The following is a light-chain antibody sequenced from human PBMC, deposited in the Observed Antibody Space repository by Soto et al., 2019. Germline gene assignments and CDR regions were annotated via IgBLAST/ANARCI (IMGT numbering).Light chain of an antibody. CDR1: SSDVGGYNY. Sequence: QSALTQPASVSGSPGQSITISCTGTSSDVGGYNYVSWYQQYPGKAPKLMIYEVSNRPSGVSDRFSGSKSGNMASLTISGLQAEDEGDYYCYSYTSSNTVLFGGGTKLTVL. CDR3: YSYTSSNTVL. J-gene: IGLJ2*01. V-gene: IGLV2-14*01. CDR2: EVS.